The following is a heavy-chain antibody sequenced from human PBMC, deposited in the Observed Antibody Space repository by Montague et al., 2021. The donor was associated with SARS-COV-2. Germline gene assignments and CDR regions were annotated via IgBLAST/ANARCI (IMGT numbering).Heavy chain of an antibody. CDR2: MYYSGST. V-gene: IGHV4-31*03. CDR1: GGSISNGGYY. Sequence: TLSLTCTVSGGSISNGGYYCSWIRQHPGKGLEWIGYMYYSGSTYYNPSLTSRVTMSLDTSKNQFSLKLSSVTAADTAVYYCARGDGVVVAAPYIWGQGTMVTVSS. J-gene: IGHJ3*02. CDR3: ARGDGVVVAAPYI. D-gene: IGHD2-15*01.